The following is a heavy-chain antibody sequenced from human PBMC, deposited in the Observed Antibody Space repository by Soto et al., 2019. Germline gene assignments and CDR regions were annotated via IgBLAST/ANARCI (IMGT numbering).Heavy chain of an antibody. Sequence: SGTLSLTCAVSGDSLSGSQWWSWVRLPPGKGLEWIGEISHTGTTNYNPSLKSRVTMSVDKPKNQFSLNLTAVTAADTAVDYCARGIRSRDEYFDYWGQGTGVTVS. CDR2: ISHTGTT. D-gene: IGHD3-10*01. CDR3: ARGIRSRDEYFDY. CDR1: GDSLSGSQW. V-gene: IGHV4-4*02. J-gene: IGHJ4*02.